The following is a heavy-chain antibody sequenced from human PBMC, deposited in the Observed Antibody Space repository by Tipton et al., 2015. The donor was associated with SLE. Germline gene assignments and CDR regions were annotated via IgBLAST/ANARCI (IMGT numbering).Heavy chain of an antibody. J-gene: IGHJ4*02. CDR1: GGSISTYF. D-gene: IGHD2-15*01. Sequence: TLSLTCTVSGGSISTYFWSWIRQPPGQGLEWLGQIYYNGGSNTNPSLESRVTISLDTSRNQFSLILTSVTAADTAVYYCARDSVGFDHWGQGALVTVSS. V-gene: IGHV4-59*01. CDR2: IYYNGGS. CDR3: ARDSVGFDH.